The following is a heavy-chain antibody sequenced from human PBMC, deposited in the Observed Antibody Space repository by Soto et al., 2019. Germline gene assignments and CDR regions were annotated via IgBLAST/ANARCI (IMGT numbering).Heavy chain of an antibody. CDR2: ISSSSSYI. Sequence: EVQLVESGGGLVKPGGSLRLSCAASGFTFSSYSMNWVRQAPGKGLEWVSSISSSSSYIYYADSVKGRFTISRDNAKNSLYLQMNSLRAEDTAVYYCARDLHPYYYCYYGMDVWGQGTTVTVSS. CDR1: GFTFSSYS. V-gene: IGHV3-21*01. J-gene: IGHJ6*02. CDR3: ARDLHPYYYCYYGMDV.